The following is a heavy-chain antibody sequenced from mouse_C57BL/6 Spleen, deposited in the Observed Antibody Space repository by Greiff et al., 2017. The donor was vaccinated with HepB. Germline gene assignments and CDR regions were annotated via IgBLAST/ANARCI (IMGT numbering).Heavy chain of an antibody. Sequence: EVQLVESGGGLVQPGGSLSLSCAASGFTFTDYYMSWVRQPPGKALEWLGFIRNKANGYTTEYSASVKGRFTISRDNSQSILYLQMNALRAEDSATYYCARWSLGDGLDYWGQGTTLTVSS. CDR2: IRNKANGYTT. D-gene: IGHD3-1*01. CDR3: ARWSLGDGLDY. CDR1: GFTFTDYY. V-gene: IGHV7-3*01. J-gene: IGHJ2*01.